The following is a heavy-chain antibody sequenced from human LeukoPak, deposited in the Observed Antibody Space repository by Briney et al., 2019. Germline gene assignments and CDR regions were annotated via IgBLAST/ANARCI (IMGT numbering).Heavy chain of an antibody. J-gene: IGHJ4*02. CDR1: GFTLSSYE. CDR3: AREDDYGDLFDY. V-gene: IGHV3-48*01. Sequence: GGSLRLSCAASGFTLSSYEMNWVRQAPGKGLEWVSYITSRSSTIYYADSVKGRFTISRDNAKNSLYLQMNSLRAEDTAVYYCAREDDYGDLFDYWGQGTLVTVSS. CDR2: ITSRSSTI. D-gene: IGHD4-17*01.